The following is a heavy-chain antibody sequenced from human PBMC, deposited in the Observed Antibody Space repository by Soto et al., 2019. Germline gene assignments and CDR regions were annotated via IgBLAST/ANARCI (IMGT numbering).Heavy chain of an antibody. CDR3: VRVGVGIGNHFDS. CDR1: NGSIIGFY. V-gene: IGHV4-59*12. D-gene: IGHD1-26*01. Sequence: SSETLSLTCSVSNGSIIGFYWTWIRQPPGKILEWIGYIHYSGRTDYNPSLTSRATMSVDTSKNQFSLNLKSITAADTAVYYCVRVGVGIGNHFDSWGRGTLVTVSS. CDR2: IHYSGRT. J-gene: IGHJ4*02.